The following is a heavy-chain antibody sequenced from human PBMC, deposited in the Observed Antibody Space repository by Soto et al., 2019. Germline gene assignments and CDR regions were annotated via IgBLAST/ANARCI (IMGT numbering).Heavy chain of an antibody. V-gene: IGHV1-18*01. CDR3: ARIHMIRGAFESAY. CDR1: GYTFTSYG. J-gene: IGHJ4*02. Sequence: GASVKVSCKASGYTFTSYGISWVRQAPGQGLEWMGWISAYNGNTNYAQKVQGRVTMTTDTSTSTAYMELRSLRSDDTAVYYCARIHMIRGAFESAYWGQGTLVTVSS. D-gene: IGHD3-10*01. CDR2: ISAYNGNT.